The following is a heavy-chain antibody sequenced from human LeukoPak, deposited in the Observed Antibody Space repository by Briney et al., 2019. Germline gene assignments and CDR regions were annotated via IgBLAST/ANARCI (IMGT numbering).Heavy chain of an antibody. D-gene: IGHD1-26*01. CDR3: ARLRVSGSYLYYFDY. V-gene: IGHV4-4*09. J-gene: IGHJ4*02. CDR2: ILTSGTT. CDR1: SGSISSYH. Sequence: SETLSLTCTVSSGSISSYHWSWVRQPPGKGLEWIGYILTSGTTNYNPSLKSRLTISVDTSKNQFTLKLSSVTAADTAVYYCARLRVSGSYLYYFDYWGQGTLVTVSS.